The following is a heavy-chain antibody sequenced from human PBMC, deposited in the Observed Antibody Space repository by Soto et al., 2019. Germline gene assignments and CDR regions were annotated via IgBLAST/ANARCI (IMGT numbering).Heavy chain of an antibody. D-gene: IGHD2-15*01. Sequence: ASVKGSCKASGYTFTSYGISWVRQAPGQGLEWMGGIIPIFGTANYAQKFQGRVTITADESTSTAYMELSSLRSEDTAVYYCATYCSGGSCYPNYYGMDVWGQGTTVTVSS. CDR3: ATYCSGGSCYPNYYGMDV. CDR2: IIPIFGTA. J-gene: IGHJ6*02. CDR1: GYTFTSYG. V-gene: IGHV1-69*13.